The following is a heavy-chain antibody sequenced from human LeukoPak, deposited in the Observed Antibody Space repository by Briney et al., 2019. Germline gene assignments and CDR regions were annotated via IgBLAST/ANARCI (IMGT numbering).Heavy chain of an antibody. Sequence: PVASVKVSCKASGYTFTSYGISWVRQAPGQGLEGMGWISAYNGNTNYAQKLQGRVTMTTDTSTSTAYMELRSLRSDDTAVYYCARVGAMVRGVITRPFDYWGQGTLVTVSS. D-gene: IGHD3-10*01. J-gene: IGHJ4*02. CDR1: GYTFTSYG. V-gene: IGHV1-18*01. CDR3: ARVGAMVRGVITRPFDY. CDR2: ISAYNGNT.